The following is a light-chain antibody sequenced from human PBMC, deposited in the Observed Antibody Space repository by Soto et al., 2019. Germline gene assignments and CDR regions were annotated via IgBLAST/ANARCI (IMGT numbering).Light chain of an antibody. J-gene: IGKJ2*01. V-gene: IGKV1-39*01. CDR3: QQSYITPYT. Sequence: DIQMTQSPSSLSASVGDTVTITCRASQSISVHLNWYQQKPGKVPKLLIYAASNLQSGVPSSFGGSGSETDFALTISSLHPEHFATYYCQQSYITPYTFGQGTKLQI. CDR2: AAS. CDR1: QSISVH.